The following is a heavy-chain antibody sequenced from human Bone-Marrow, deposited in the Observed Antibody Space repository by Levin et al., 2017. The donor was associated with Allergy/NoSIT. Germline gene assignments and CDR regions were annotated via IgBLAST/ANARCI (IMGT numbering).Heavy chain of an antibody. CDR3: AEDRRRLLGFGELLSGGGDAFDI. CDR1: GGTFSSYT. J-gene: IGHJ3*02. CDR2: IIPILGIA. V-gene: IGHV1-69*02. Sequence: SVKVSCKASGGTFSSYTISWVRQAPGQGLEWMGRIIPILGIANYAQKFQGRVTITADKSTSTAYMELSSLRTEETAVYYCAEDRRRLLGFGELLSGGGDAFDIWGQGTMVTVSS. D-gene: IGHD3-10*01.